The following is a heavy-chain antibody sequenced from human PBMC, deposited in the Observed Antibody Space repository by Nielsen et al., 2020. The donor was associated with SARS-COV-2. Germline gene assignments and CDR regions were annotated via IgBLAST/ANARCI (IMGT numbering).Heavy chain of an antibody. V-gene: IGHV3-30*03. CDR1: GFTFSSYG. CDR3: ARDPSIPYGSGSYYYYYGMDV. J-gene: IGHJ6*02. CDR2: ISYDGSNK. D-gene: IGHD3-10*01. Sequence: GESLKISCAASGFTFSSYGMHWARQAPGKGLEWVAVISYDGSNKYYADSVKGRFTISRDNSKNTLYLQMNSLRAEDTAVYYCARDPSIPYGSGSYYYYYGMDVWGQGTTVTVSS.